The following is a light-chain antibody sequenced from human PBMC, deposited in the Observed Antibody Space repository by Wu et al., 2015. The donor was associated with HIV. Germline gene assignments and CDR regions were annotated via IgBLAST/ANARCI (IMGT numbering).Light chain of an antibody. Sequence: ESVLTQSPGTLSLSPGDSATLSCRATEGIRASYFAWYQQKPGQAPRLLIYGASTRAAGVPDRFSGSASGTEFTLTINRLEPEDFAVYYCQQCDRSSYSSCQGTKGGDQ. CDR2: GAS. J-gene: IGKJ2*03. CDR1: EGIRASY. CDR3: QQCDRSSYS. V-gene: IGKV3-20*01.